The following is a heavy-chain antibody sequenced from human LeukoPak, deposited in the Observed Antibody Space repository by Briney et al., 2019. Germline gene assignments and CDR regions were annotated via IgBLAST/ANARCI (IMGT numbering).Heavy chain of an antibody. CDR1: GGSISSSSYY. CDR2: IYYSGST. Sequence: PSETLSLTCTVSGGSISSSSYYWSWIRQPPGKGLEWIGYIYYSGSTNYNPSLKSRVTISVDTSKNQFSLKLSSVTAADTAVYYCARDTGYQLLTWGKGTTVTVSS. J-gene: IGHJ6*04. CDR3: ARDTGYQLLT. D-gene: IGHD3-9*01. V-gene: IGHV4-61*01.